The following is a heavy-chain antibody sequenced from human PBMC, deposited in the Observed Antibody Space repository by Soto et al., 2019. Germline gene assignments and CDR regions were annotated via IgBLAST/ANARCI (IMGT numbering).Heavy chain of an antibody. D-gene: IGHD5-12*01. CDR2: ISYDGSNK. Sequence: QVQLVESGGGVVQPGRSLRLSCAASGFTFSSYAMHWVRQAPGKGLEWVAVISYDGSNKYYADSVKGRFTISRDNSKNQLYLQMNSLRAEDTAVYYCARSMDIVATIAHYFDYWGQGTLVTVSS. J-gene: IGHJ4*02. CDR3: ARSMDIVATIAHYFDY. CDR1: GFTFSSYA. V-gene: IGHV3-30-3*01.